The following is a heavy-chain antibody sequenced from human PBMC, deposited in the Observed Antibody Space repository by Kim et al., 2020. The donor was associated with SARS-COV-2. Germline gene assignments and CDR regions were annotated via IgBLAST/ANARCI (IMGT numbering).Heavy chain of an antibody. CDR1: GGSITTTYYY. CDR2: IYYSGTT. Sequence: SETLSLTCTVSGGSITTTYYYWGWVRQPPGKGLEWIGSIYYSGTTYFNPSLKSRVTISVDSSKNQFSLKLASVTAADTAVYYCAKTGTLRGDLRNWFDP. CDR3: AKTGTLRGDLRNWFDP. J-gene: IGHJ5*02. D-gene: IGHD3-10*01. V-gene: IGHV4-39*01.